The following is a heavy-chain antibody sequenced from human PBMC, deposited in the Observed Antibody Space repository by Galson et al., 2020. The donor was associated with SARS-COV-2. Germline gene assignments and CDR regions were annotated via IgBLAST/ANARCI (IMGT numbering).Heavy chain of an antibody. J-gene: IGHJ6*03. CDR2: LYNGGST. D-gene: IGHD3-10*01. Sequence: SETLSLTCSVSGDSVSSAYLWRWIRQAPGKGPEWIGTLYNGGSTNYNPSLKSRVTMSVDRSMTQFSLRLSSVIAADTALYYCTRGGEAKYMDVWGKGTTVTVSS. CDR3: TRGGEAKYMDV. CDR1: GDSVSSAYL. V-gene: IGHV4-38-2*02.